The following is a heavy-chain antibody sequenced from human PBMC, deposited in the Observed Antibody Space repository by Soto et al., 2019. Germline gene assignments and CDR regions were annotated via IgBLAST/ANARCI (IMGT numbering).Heavy chain of an antibody. J-gene: IGHJ6*02. CDR3: SGCSGGACHQNYGMDV. CDR1: GFTFSSCT. V-gene: IGHV3-21*01. Sequence: EVHLVESGGGLVKPGGSLRLSCAVSGFTFSSCTMNWVRQAPGKGLEWVSSISPSTSHIYYADSVKGRFTISRDNAKNSRFLKMNRLGAEDTAVYYCSGCSGGACHQNYGMDVWGQGTTVTVSS. D-gene: IGHD2-15*01. CDR2: ISPSTSHI.